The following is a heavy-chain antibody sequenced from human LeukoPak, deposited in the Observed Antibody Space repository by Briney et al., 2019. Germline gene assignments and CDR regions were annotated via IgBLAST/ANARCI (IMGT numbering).Heavy chain of an antibody. V-gene: IGHV3-66*01. CDR1: GFTVSSNY. CDR2: IYSGGST. D-gene: IGHD5-18*01. J-gene: IGHJ6*02. Sequence: PGGSLTLSCAASGFTVSSNYMSWVRQAPGKGLEWVSVIYSGGSTYYADSVKGRFTISRNNSKNTLYLQMNSLRAEDTAVYYCARDRYSYGYDYYGMDVWGQGTTVTVSS. CDR3: ARDRYSYGYDYYGMDV.